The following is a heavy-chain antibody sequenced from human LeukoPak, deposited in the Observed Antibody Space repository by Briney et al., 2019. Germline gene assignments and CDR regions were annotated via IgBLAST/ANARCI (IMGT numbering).Heavy chain of an antibody. CDR1: GFTSGTSW. Sequence: GGSLRLSCAASGFTSGTSWMSWVRQAPGKGLEWVANINQHGSAQYYVYSVKGRFTISRDHPKSSLYVQMNSLRAEDTAVYYCARSARWGQGTLVTVSS. J-gene: IGHJ4*02. V-gene: IGHV3-7*01. CDR2: INQHGSAQ. CDR3: ARSAR.